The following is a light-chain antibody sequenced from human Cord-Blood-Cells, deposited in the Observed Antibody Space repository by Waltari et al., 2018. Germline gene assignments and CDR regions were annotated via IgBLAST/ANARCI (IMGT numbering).Light chain of an antibody. CDR1: SSDVGGYNY. J-gene: IGLJ2*01. CDR2: DVS. Sequence: QSALTQPASVSGSPGQSITISCTGTSSDVGGYNYVSWYQQHPGKAPKPMMYDVSNRPSGVSNRFSGSKSGNRASLSISGPQAEDEADYYGSSYTSSSTVVVGGGTKLTVL. CDR3: SSYTSSSTVV. V-gene: IGLV2-14*01.